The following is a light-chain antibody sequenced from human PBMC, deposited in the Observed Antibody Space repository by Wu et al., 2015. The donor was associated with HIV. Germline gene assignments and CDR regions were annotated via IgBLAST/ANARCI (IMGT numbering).Light chain of an antibody. CDR2: RAS. V-gene: IGKV1-5*03. Sequence: DIQMTQSPSTLSASVGDTVTITCRASQSISEWLAWYQQKPGKAPKLLIYRASTLESGVPSRFGGSGSGTEFTLTISSLQPDDFATYYCQQYDTYPLTFGGGTKVEIK. CDR3: QQYDTYPLT. CDR1: QSISEW. J-gene: IGKJ4*01.